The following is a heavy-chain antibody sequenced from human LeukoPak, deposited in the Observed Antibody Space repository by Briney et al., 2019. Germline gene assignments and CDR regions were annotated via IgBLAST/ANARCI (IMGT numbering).Heavy chain of an antibody. CDR2: MNPNSGNT. CDR3: ARSYGVTRGFDP. J-gene: IGHJ5*02. CDR1: GYTFTSYD. Sequence: ASVKVSCKASGYTFTSYDINWVRQATGHGLEWMGWMNPNSGNTGYAQKFQGRVTITRNTSISTAYMELSSLRSGDTAVYYCARSYGVTRGFDPWGQGTLVTVSS. V-gene: IGHV1-8*03. D-gene: IGHD4-17*01.